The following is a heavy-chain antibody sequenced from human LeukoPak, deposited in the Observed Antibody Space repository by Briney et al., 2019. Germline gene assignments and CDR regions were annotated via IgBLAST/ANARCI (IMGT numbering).Heavy chain of an antibody. Sequence: GGSLRLSCAASGFTFSNYWMHWVCQAPGKGPVWVSRINSDGNITTYADSVKGRFTISRDNAKNALYLQMNSLRAEDTAVYYCARELSGSSSRHFDYWGQGTLVTVSS. CDR3: ARELSGSSSRHFDY. D-gene: IGHD2-15*01. CDR1: GFTFSNYW. J-gene: IGHJ4*02. CDR2: INSDGNIT. V-gene: IGHV3-74*01.